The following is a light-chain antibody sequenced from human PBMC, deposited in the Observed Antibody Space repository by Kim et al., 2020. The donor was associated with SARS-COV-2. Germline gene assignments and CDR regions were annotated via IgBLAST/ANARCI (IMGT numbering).Light chain of an antibody. CDR3: QHYNSYSSIT. CDR1: QSISNW. CDR2: QAS. Sequence: DIQMTQSPSTLSASVGDRVTITCRASQSISNWLAWYQQKPGKAPNLLIDQASSLKSGVPSRFSGSGSGTEFTLTISSLQPDDFATYYCQHYNSYSSITFGQGTRLEIK. J-gene: IGKJ5*01. V-gene: IGKV1-5*03.